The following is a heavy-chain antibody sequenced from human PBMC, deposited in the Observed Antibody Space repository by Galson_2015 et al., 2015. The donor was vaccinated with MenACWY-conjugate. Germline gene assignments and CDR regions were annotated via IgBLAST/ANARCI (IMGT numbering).Heavy chain of an antibody. CDR3: VRTTAGDKGFGFEY. D-gene: IGHD2-21*01. V-gene: IGHV4-59*01. CDR1: GDSISSYY. CDR2: IYYTGNT. J-gene: IGHJ4*02. Sequence: SEPLSLTCTVSGDSISSYYWNWIRQSPGKGLEWIGYIYYTGNTNYNPSLKSRVTISVDTSKKHFSLKLTSVTAADTAIYYCVRTTAGDKGFGFEYWGQGTLVTVSS.